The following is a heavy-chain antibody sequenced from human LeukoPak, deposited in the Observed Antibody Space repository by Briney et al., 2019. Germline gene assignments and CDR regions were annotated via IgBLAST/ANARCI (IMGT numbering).Heavy chain of an antibody. V-gene: IGHV4-34*01. CDR3: ARDPTTVVTLPYYFDF. Sequence: SETLCLTCAASGWTFFGSHWTWIRQSPEKGLEWIGEINHSGRTNYNPSLKSRGSTSADTSKSQFFLKLTSVTAADTAVYYCARDPTTVVTLPYYFDFWGQGTLVTVS. J-gene: IGHJ4*02. CDR2: INHSGRT. CDR1: GWTFFGSH. D-gene: IGHD4-23*01.